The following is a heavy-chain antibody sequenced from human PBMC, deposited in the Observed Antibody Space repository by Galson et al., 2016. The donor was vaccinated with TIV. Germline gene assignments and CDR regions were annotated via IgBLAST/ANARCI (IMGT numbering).Heavy chain of an antibody. D-gene: IGHD6-13*01. V-gene: IGHV1-18*04. CDR3: ARDAPYSSSWSIDY. CDR1: GYTFTNYG. J-gene: IGHJ4*02. CDR2: ISGYDTNT. Sequence: SVKVSCKASGYTFTNYGISWVRQAPGQGLEWMGWISGYDTNTEYVQKLQDRVTMTKDTSTSTTYMELRSLRYDDTAVYYCARDAPYSSSWSIDYWGQGGLVTVSS.